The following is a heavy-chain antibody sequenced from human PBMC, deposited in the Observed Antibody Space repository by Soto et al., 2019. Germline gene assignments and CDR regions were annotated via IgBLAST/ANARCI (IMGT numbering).Heavy chain of an antibody. J-gene: IGHJ6*03. CDR1: GFTFSSYW. D-gene: IGHD2-2*01. CDR2: INSDGSST. V-gene: IGHV3-74*01. Sequence: GGSLRLSCAASGFTFSSYWMHWVRQAPGKGLVWVSRINSDGSSTSYADSVKGRFTISRDNAKNTLYLQMNSLRAEDTAVYYCARDQVVVGVVVVPGGDSVHYYYYMDVWGKGTTVTVSS. CDR3: ARDQVVVGVVVVPGGDSVHYYYYMDV.